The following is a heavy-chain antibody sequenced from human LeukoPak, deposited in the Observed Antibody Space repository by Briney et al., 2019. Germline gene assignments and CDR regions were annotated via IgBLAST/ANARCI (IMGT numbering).Heavy chain of an antibody. CDR2: ISSSSNYM. D-gene: IGHD4-11*01. CDR3: ARTTVSVPFDY. V-gene: IGHV3-21*03. J-gene: IGHJ4*02. Sequence: GGSLRLSCAASGFIFSRYSMNWVRQTPGRGLEWVASISSSSNYMYYTDSVKGRFTISRDNSKNTVHLQMNSLRLEDTALYYCARTTVSVPFDYWGQGTLVTVSS. CDR1: GFIFSRYS.